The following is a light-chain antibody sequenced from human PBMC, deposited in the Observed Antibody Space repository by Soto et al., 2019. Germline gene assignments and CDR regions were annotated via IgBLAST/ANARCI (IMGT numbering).Light chain of an antibody. CDR2: RAS. CDR1: QGINSN. V-gene: IGKV3-15*01. CDR3: QQYNNWPRAT. Sequence: EIVMTQSPATLSLSPGERATLSCRASQGINSNLAWYQQKPGQAPRLFIFRASSRATGLPARFSASGSGTDFNLTISSLQSEDFAVYYCQQYNNWPRATFGGGTKVDIK. J-gene: IGKJ4*01.